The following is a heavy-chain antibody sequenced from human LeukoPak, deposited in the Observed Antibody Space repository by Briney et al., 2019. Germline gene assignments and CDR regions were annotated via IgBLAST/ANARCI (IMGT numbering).Heavy chain of an antibody. CDR1: GYTFTSYD. V-gene: IGHV1-8*01. Sequence: VKVSCKASGYTFTSYDINWVRQATGQGIEWMGWMNPNSGNTGYAQKFQGRVTMTRNTSISTAYMELSSLRSEDTAVYYCAKTMGATTYYYGMDVWGQGTTVTVSS. CDR2: MNPNSGNT. D-gene: IGHD1-26*01. J-gene: IGHJ6*02. CDR3: AKTMGATTYYYGMDV.